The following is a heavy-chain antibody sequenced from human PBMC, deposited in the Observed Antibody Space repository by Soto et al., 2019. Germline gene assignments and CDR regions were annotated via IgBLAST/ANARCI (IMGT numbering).Heavy chain of an antibody. CDR1: GGSISSGNYY. CDR2: ISYSGST. V-gene: IGHV4-30-4*02. D-gene: IGHD3-10*01. Sequence: SETLSLTCTVSGGSISSGNYYWSWIRQPPGKGLEWIGFISYSGSTYYNASLKSRVTISVDTSKNQFSLKLSSVTAADTAVYYCARVWGGAFDIWGQGTMVTVSS. J-gene: IGHJ3*02. CDR3: ARVWGGAFDI.